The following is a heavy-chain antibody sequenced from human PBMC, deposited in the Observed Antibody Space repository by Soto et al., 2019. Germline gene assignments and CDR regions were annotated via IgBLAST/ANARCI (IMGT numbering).Heavy chain of an antibody. Sequence: SETLSLTCAVYGGSFSGYYWSWIRQPPGKGLEWIGEINHSGSTNYNPSLKSRVTISVDTSKNQFSLKLSSVTAADTAVYYCARGEVVAATPGVHNWFDPWGQGTLVTVSS. J-gene: IGHJ5*02. D-gene: IGHD2-15*01. CDR1: GGSFSGYY. CDR3: ARGEVVAATPGVHNWFDP. CDR2: INHSGST. V-gene: IGHV4-34*01.